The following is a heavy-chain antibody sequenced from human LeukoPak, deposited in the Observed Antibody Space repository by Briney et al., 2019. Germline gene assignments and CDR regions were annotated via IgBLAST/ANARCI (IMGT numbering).Heavy chain of an antibody. D-gene: IGHD4-23*01. CDR1: DGSFSGYY. J-gene: IGHJ4*02. Sequence: PSETLSLTCAVYDGSFSGYYWSWIRQPPGKGLEWIGEINHSGSTNYNPSLKSRVTISVDTSKNQFSLKLSSVTAADTAVYYCAGSSSDYGGNSVSFYFDYWGQGTLVTVSS. CDR2: INHSGST. CDR3: AGSSSDYGGNSVSFYFDY. V-gene: IGHV4-34*01.